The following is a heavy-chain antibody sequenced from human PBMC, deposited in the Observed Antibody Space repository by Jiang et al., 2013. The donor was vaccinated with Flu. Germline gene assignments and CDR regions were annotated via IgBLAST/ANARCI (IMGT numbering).Heavy chain of an antibody. Sequence: GSGLVKPSETLSLTCTVSGGSISSYYWSWIRQPPGKGLEWIGYIYYSGSTNYNPSLKSRVTISVDTSKNQFSLKLSSVTAADTAVYYCARRGGYSYAGGFDYWGQGTLVTVSP. CDR3: ARRGGYSYAGGFDY. CDR2: IYYSGST. V-gene: IGHV4-59*08. CDR1: GGSISSYY. J-gene: IGHJ4*02. D-gene: IGHD5-18*01.